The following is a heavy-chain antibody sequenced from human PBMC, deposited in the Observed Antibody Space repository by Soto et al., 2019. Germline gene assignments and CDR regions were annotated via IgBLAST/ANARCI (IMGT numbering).Heavy chain of an antibody. CDR1: GFTFSDYY. CDR3: ARVRPVPDTAMITGRHYFDY. CDR2: ISSRGSSI. J-gene: IGHJ4*02. D-gene: IGHD5-18*01. Sequence: PGGSLRLSCVASGFTFSDYYMSWIRRAPGKGLEWVSYISSRGSSIYYADSVKGRFTISRDNAKNSLYLQMNSLRAEDTAVYYCARVRPVPDTAMITGRHYFDYWGQGTLVTVSS. V-gene: IGHV3-11*01.